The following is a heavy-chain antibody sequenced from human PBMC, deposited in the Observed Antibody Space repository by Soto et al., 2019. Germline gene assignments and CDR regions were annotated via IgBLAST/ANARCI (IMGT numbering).Heavy chain of an antibody. CDR1: GYPFTKYD. J-gene: IGHJ5*02. V-gene: IGHV1-8*01. CDR3: ARSPPRVEKNNYAGGWFDP. CDR2: INHNSGNT. Sequence: QVQLVQSGAEVKKPGASVKVSCKASGYPFTKYDINWVRQATGQGLEWMGWINHNSGNTGYSQKFQGRVTMTRNTSISTAYMELSSLRFDDTAVYYCARSPPRVEKNNYAGGWFDPWGQGTLVTVSS. D-gene: IGHD4-4*01.